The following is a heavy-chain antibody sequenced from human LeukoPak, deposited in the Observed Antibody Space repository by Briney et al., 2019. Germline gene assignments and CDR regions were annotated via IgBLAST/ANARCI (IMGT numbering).Heavy chain of an antibody. J-gene: IGHJ4*02. V-gene: IGHV4-38-2*01. D-gene: IGHD2-2*01. CDR2: IYHSGST. CDR3: ARANFLYCSSTTCLFDY. CDR1: GYSISSGYY. Sequence: TETLSLTCAVSGYSISSGYYWGWIRQPPGKGLEWIGSIYHSGSTYYNPSLKSGVTISVDTSKNQFSLKLSSVTAADTAVYYCARANFLYCSSTTCLFDYWGQGTLVTVSS.